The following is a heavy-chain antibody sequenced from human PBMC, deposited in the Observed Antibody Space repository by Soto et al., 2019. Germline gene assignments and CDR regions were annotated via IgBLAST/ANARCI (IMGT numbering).Heavy chain of an antibody. D-gene: IGHD3-3*01. CDR3: AGLNFWSGSYYFGMDV. J-gene: IGHJ6*02. V-gene: IGHV2-70*04. CDR1: GFSLSTSGMR. Sequence: SGPTLVNPTQTLTLTCSFSGFSLSTSGMRVSWIRQPPGKALEWLARIDWDDDKFYSTSLKTRLTISKDTSKNQVVLTMTNMDPVDTATYYCAGLNFWSGSYYFGMDVWGQGTTVTVSS. CDR2: IDWDDDK.